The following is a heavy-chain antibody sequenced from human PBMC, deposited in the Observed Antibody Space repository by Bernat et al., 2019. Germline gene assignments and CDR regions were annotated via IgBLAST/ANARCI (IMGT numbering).Heavy chain of an antibody. Sequence: EVQLVESGGGLVRPGGSLRLSCAASGFTFSSYWMSWVRQAPGKGLEWVANIKQDGSEKYYADSVKGRFTISRDNSKNTLYLQMNSLRAEDTAVYYCAKDRVTMVRGVTLSDYWGQGTLVTVSS. CDR2: IKQDGSEK. CDR3: AKDRVTMVRGVTLSDY. V-gene: IGHV3-7*01. CDR1: GFTFSSYW. J-gene: IGHJ4*02. D-gene: IGHD3-10*01.